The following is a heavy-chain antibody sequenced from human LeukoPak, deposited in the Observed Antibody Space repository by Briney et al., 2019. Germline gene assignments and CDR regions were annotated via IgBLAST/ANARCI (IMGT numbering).Heavy chain of an antibody. CDR3: ARGATYYDFWSGYPPPGGLWFDP. D-gene: IGHD3-3*01. CDR2: IYYSGST. J-gene: IGHJ5*02. Sequence: SETLSLTCTVSGGSISSHYWSWIRRPPGKGLEWIGYIYYSGSTNYNPSLKSRVTISVDTSKNQFSLKLSSVTAADTAVYYCARGATYYDFWSGYPPPGGLWFDPWGQGTLVTVSP. V-gene: IGHV4-59*11. CDR1: GGSISSHY.